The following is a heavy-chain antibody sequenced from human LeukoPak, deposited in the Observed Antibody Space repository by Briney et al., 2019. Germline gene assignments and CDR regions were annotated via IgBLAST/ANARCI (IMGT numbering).Heavy chain of an antibody. Sequence: NASQTLSLTCAVSGGSISSGGYSWSWIRQPPGKGLEWIGYIYYSGSTYYNPSLKSRFTISVDTSKNQFSLKLSSVTAADTAVYYCARGYDSSGYIYYYYYMDVWGKGTTVTVSS. CDR1: GGSISSGGYS. J-gene: IGHJ6*03. CDR2: IYYSGST. V-gene: IGHV4-30-4*07. CDR3: ARGYDSSGYIYYYYYMDV. D-gene: IGHD3-22*01.